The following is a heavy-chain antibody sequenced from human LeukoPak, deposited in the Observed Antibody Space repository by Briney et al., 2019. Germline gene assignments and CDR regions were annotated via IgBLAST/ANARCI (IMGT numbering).Heavy chain of an antibody. CDR2: IYTSGST. CDR3: AREASTIVVVPAAMTYYYYYMDV. V-gene: IGHV4-4*07. D-gene: IGHD2-2*01. Sequence: PSETLSLTCTVSGGSISSYYWSWIRQPAGKGLEWIGRIYTSGSTNYNPSLKSRATISVAKSKNQFSLKLSSVTAADTAVYYCAREASTIVVVPAAMTYYYYYMDVWGKGTTVTVSS. CDR1: GGSISSYY. J-gene: IGHJ6*03.